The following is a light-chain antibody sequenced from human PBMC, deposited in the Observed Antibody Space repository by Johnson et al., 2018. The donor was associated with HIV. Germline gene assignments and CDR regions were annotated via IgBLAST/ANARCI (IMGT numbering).Light chain of an antibody. J-gene: IGLJ1*01. CDR3: GTWDNSLSVFV. CDR2: DNN. CDR1: SSNIGNNY. V-gene: IGLV1-51*01. Sequence: QPVLTQPPSVSAAPGQKVTISCSGSSSNIGNNYVSWYQQVPGAAPKLLIYDNNRRPSGIPDRFSGSKSGTSATLGITGLQTGDEADYYCGTWDNSLSVFVFGTGTKVTVL.